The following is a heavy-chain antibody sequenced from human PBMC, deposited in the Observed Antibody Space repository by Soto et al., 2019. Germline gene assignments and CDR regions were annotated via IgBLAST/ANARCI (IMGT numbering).Heavy chain of an antibody. D-gene: IGHD3-10*01. J-gene: IGHJ5*02. V-gene: IGHV4-39*01. CDR2: IYYSGST. CDR3: ARRAHRLLWFGELLEGSYNWFDP. CDR1: GGSISSSSYY. Sequence: PSETLSLTCTVSGGSISSSSYYWGWIRQPPGKGLEWIGSIYYSGSTYYNPSLKSRVTISVDTSKNQFSLKLSSVTAADTAVYYCARRAHRLLWFGELLEGSYNWFDPWGQGTLVTVSS.